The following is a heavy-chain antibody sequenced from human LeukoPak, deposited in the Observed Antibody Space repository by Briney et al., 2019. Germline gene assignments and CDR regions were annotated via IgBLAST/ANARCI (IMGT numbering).Heavy chain of an antibody. J-gene: IGHJ4*02. CDR2: ISGSGGST. CDR3: AKVVPYYDFWSGYAFDY. Sequence: GGSLRLSCAASGFTFSSYAMSWVRQAPGKGLEWVSAISGSGGSTYYADSVKGRFTISRDNSKNTLYLQMNSLRAEDTAVYYCAKVVPYYDFWSGYAFDYWGQGTLVTVSS. CDR1: GFTFSSYA. D-gene: IGHD3-3*01. V-gene: IGHV3-23*01.